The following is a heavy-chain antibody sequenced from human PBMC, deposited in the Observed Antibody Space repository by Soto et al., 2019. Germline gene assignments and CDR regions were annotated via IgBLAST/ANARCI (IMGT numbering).Heavy chain of an antibody. CDR2: ISGSGGNT. CDR1: GFTFISYA. D-gene: IGHD3-3*01. V-gene: IGHV3-23*01. J-gene: IGHJ5*02. Sequence: PVGSLRLSCAASGFTFISYAISFSRQTPGKGLEWASAISGSGGNTDYADAVKGRFTISRDNSKNTLYLQMNSLRAEDTAVYYCGKSQLIHSISWFDPWGQGTLVPVSS. CDR3: GKSQLIHSISWFDP.